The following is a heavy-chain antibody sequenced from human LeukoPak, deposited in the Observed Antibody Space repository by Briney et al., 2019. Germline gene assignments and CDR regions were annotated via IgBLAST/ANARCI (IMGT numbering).Heavy chain of an antibody. CDR1: GGSMSSYY. D-gene: IGHD1-26*01. V-gene: IGHV4-59*08. CDR2: VDYSGRT. J-gene: IGHJ4*02. CDR3: ARKVVEATTEFDY. Sequence: PSETLPLTCTVWGGSMSSYYWSWLRQPPGRGLEWIGYVDYSGRTNYNPSLTSRVTISVDTTKTRFSLNLGSVTAADTAVYYCARKVVEATTEFDYWGQGTLVTVYS.